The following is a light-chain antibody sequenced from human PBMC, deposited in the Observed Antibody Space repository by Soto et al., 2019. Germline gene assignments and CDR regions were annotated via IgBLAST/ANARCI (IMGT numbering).Light chain of an antibody. CDR3: SSYAGSNNV. J-gene: IGLJ1*01. CDR1: SSDIGAYND. Sequence: QSALTQPPSASGSPGQSVTISCTGTSSDIGAYNDVSWYQQHPGKAPKLMIYEVSKRTSGVPDRFSGSKSGNAASLTVSGLQAEEEADYYCSSYAGSNNVFGTGTKLTVL. V-gene: IGLV2-8*01. CDR2: EVS.